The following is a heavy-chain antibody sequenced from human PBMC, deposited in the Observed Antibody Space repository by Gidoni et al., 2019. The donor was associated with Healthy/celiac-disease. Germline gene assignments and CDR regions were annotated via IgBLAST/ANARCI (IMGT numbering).Heavy chain of an antibody. CDR2: IYYSGRT. D-gene: IGHD6-13*01. CDR1: GGSISSYY. Sequence: PGLVKPSETLSLTCTVSGGSISSYYWSWIRQPPGKGLEWIGYIYYSGRTNYTPSLKSRVTISVDTSKNQFSLKLSFGTAADPAGYYCSGSSSWWGWFDPWGQGTLVTVSS. J-gene: IGHJ5*02. CDR3: SGSSSWWGWFDP. V-gene: IGHV4-59*01.